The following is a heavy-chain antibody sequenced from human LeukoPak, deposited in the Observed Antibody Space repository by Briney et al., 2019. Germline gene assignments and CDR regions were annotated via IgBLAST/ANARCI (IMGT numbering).Heavy chain of an antibody. V-gene: IGHV3-23*01. J-gene: IGHJ6*02. CDR2: IIGSGGST. CDR3: SKGVRYTYGYATYYYYGMDV. Sequence: QAGGSLRLSCAASGFTFSSYAMSWVRQAPGKGLEWVSAIIGSGGSTYYADSVKGRFTISRDNSKTTLYLQMSSLRAEDTAVYYCSKGVRYTYGYATYYYYGMDVWGQGTTVTVSS. D-gene: IGHD5-18*01. CDR1: GFTFSSYA.